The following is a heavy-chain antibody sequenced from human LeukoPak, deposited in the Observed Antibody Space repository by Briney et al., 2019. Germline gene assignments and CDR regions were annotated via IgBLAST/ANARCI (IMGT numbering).Heavy chain of an antibody. V-gene: IGHV5-51*01. CDR1: GYRFTNYW. J-gene: IGHJ3*02. Sequence: PGESLKISCKGSGYRFTNYWIGWVRQMPGKGLEWMGIIYPGDSDTRYSPSFQGQVTISADKSITTAYLQWSSLKASDTAMYYCARHIGRYCSGGSCPAFDIWGPGTMVTVSS. CDR3: ARHIGRYCSGGSCPAFDI. CDR2: IYPGDSDT. D-gene: IGHD2-15*01.